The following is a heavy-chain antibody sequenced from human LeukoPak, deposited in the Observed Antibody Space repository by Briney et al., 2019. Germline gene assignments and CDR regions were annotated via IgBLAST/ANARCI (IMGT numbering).Heavy chain of an antibody. V-gene: IGHV3-66*01. D-gene: IGHD3-10*01. J-gene: IGHJ4*02. CDR1: GFTVSSNY. Sequence: GGSLRLSCAASGFTVSSNYMSWVRQAPGKGLEWVSVIYSGGSTYYADSVKGRFTISRDNSKNTLYLQMNSLRAEDTAVYYCARDLWFGELFRFDYWGQGTLVTVSS. CDR3: ARDLWFGELFRFDY. CDR2: IYSGGST.